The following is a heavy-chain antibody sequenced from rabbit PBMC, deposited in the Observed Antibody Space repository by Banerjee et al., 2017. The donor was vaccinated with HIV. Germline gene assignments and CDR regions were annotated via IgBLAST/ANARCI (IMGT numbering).Heavy chain of an antibody. CDR2: INTSSGNT. J-gene: IGHJ4*01. V-gene: IGHV1S45*01. D-gene: IGHD4-1*01. CDR1: GFSFSSKYV. Sequence: QEHLEESGGDLVKPEGSLTLTCTASGFSFSSKYVMCWVRQAPGKGLEWIGCINTSSGNTVYASWAKGRFTISKTSSTTVTLQMTSLTAADTATYFCARADNSGWGATYFGLWGPGTLVTVS. CDR3: ARADNSGWGATYFGL.